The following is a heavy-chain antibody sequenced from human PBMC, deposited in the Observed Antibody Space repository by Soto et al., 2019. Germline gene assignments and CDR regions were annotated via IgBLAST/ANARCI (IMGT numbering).Heavy chain of an antibody. Sequence: WTWIRQPPGKGLEWIGYTDYSGNSDRNPSLMSRVTISIDRSKNQSSLTLRSVTAADTAVYSCARQSSYDSEHYHYWFDPWGRGILVTVSS. CDR2: TDYSGNS. J-gene: IGHJ5*02. V-gene: IGHV4-61*07. CDR3: ARQSSYDSEHYHYWFDP. D-gene: IGHD3-22*01.